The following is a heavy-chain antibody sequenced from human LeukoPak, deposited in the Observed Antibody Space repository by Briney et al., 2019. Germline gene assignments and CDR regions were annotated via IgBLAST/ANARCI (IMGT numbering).Heavy chain of an antibody. J-gene: IGHJ4*02. CDR3: ATDLTKILKGDTAMALSEH. V-gene: IGHV1-24*01. D-gene: IGHD5-18*01. CDR1: GYTLTELS. Sequence: ASVKVSCKVSGYTLTELSMHWVRQAPGKGLEWMGGFDPEDGETIYAQKFQGRVTMTEDTSTDTAYMELSSLRSEDTAVYYCATDLTKILKGDTAMALSEHGGQGTLVTVS. CDR2: FDPEDGET.